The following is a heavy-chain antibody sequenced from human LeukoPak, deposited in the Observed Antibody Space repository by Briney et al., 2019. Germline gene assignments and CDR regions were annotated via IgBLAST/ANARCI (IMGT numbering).Heavy chain of an antibody. J-gene: IGHJ4*02. CDR1: GFTVISNY. CDR3: AKDHYSSCLYYFDY. V-gene: IGHV3-23*01. CDR2: TSGSGGST. D-gene: IGHD6-19*01. Sequence: GGSLRLSCAASGFTVISNYMSWVRQAPGKGLEWVSGTSGSGGSTYYADSVKGRFTVSRDNLKNTLYLQMNSLRGEDTAVYYCAKDHYSSCLYYFDYWGQGTLVTVSS.